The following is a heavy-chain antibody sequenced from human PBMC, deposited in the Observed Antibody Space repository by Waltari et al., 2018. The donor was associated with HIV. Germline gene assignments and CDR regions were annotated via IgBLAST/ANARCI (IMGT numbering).Heavy chain of an antibody. CDR1: GGSISSGSYY. J-gene: IGHJ3*02. Sequence: QVQLQESGPGLVKPSQTLSLTCTVSGGSISSGSYYWSWTGQPAGKGLEWIGRIYTSGSTNYNPSLKSRVTISVDTSKNQFSLKLSSVTAEDTAVYYCARDVIFGVVRGAFDIWGQGTMVTVSS. CDR3: ARDVIFGVVRGAFDI. D-gene: IGHD3-3*01. CDR2: IYTSGST. V-gene: IGHV4-61*02.